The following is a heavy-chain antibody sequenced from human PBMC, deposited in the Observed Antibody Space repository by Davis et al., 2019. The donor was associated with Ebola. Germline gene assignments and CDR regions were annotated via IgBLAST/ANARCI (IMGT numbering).Heavy chain of an antibody. CDR3: ARLPPPRWDLEQQLVGACDY. V-gene: IGHV3-11*04. CDR1: GFTFSDYY. Sequence: PGGSLRLSCAASGFTFSDYYMSWIRQAPGKGLEWVSYISSSGSTIYYADSVKGRFTISRDNAKNSLYLQMNSLRAEDTAVYYCARLPPPRWDLEQQLVGACDYWGQGTLVTVSS. CDR2: ISSSGSTI. D-gene: IGHD6-13*01. J-gene: IGHJ4*02.